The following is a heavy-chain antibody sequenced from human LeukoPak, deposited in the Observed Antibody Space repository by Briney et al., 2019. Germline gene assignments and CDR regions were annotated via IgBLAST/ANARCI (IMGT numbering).Heavy chain of an antibody. Sequence: GTSLRLSCAASGFTFSSYGMHWVRQAPGKGLEWVAVIWYDGSEKYYADSVKGRFTISRDNSKNTLFLQMSSLTAEDTAVYYCARWSCDHWGQGTLVTVSS. CDR3: ARWSCDH. J-gene: IGHJ5*02. CDR2: IWYDGSEK. CDR1: GFTFSSYG. V-gene: IGHV3-33*01.